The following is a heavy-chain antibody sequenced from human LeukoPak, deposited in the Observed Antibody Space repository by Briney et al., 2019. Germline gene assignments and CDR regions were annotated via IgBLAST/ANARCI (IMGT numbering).Heavy chain of an antibody. Sequence: GTSLRLSCAASGFTFSSYGMHWVRQAPGKGLEWVAVIWYDGSEKYYADSVKGRFTISRDNSKNTLFLQMSSLTAEDTAVYYCARWSCDHWGQGTLVTVSS. CDR3: ARWSCDH. J-gene: IGHJ5*02. CDR2: IWYDGSEK. CDR1: GFTFSSYG. V-gene: IGHV3-33*01.